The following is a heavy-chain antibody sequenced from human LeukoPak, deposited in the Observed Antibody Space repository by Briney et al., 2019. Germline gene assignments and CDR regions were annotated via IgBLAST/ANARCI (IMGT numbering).Heavy chain of an antibody. V-gene: IGHV7-4-1*02. J-gene: IGHJ5*02. CDR2: INTNTGNP. D-gene: IGHD6-13*01. CDR3: ARATYSSSWYGGWFDP. CDR1: GYTFTSYA. Sequence: ASVKVSCKASGYTFTSYAMHWVRQAPGQGLEWMGWINTNTGNPTYAQGFTGQFVFSLDTSVSTAYLQISSLKAEDTAVYYCARATYSSSWYGGWFDPWGQGTLVTVSS.